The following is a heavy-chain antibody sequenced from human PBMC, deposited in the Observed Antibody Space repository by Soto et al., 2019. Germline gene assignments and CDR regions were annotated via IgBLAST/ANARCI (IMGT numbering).Heavy chain of an antibody. CDR2: IYKSATT. Sequence: SETLSLTCSVSGDSISTVDYFWAWIRQPPGQALEYIGYIYKSATTYYNPSFESRVAIYLDTSKSQFSLNVTSVTAADTAVYFCARGRYCLTGRCFPNWFDSWGQGTLVTVSS. D-gene: IGHD2-15*01. V-gene: IGHV4-30-4*08. CDR1: GDSISTVDYF. J-gene: IGHJ5*01. CDR3: ARGRYCLTGRCFPNWFDS.